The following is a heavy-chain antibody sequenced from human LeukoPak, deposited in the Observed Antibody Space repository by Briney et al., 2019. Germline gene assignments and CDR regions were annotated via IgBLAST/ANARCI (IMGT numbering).Heavy chain of an antibody. J-gene: IGHJ3*02. D-gene: IGHD1-26*01. Sequence: PGGSLRLSCAASGFTFSSYEMNWVRQAPGKELEWVSYISSSGSTIYYADSVKGRFTISRDNAKNSLYLQMNSLRAEDTAVYYCARGLVGATGGLDGAFDIWGQGTMVTVSS. CDR2: ISSSGSTI. CDR1: GFTFSSYE. V-gene: IGHV3-48*03. CDR3: ARGLVGATGGLDGAFDI.